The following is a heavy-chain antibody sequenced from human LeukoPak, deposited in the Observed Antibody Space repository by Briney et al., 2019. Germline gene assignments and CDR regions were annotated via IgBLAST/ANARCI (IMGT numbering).Heavy chain of an antibody. CDR3: ASGYSYGPLDY. CDR1: GGSISSSY. J-gene: IGHJ4*02. V-gene: IGHV4-59*01. Sequence: PSETLSLTCTVSGGSISSSYWSWIRQPPGKGLEWIGYIYYSGSINYNPSLKSRVTISVDTSKNQFSLKLSSVTAADTAVYYCASGYSYGPLDYWGQGTLVTVSS. CDR2: IYYSGSI. D-gene: IGHD5-18*01.